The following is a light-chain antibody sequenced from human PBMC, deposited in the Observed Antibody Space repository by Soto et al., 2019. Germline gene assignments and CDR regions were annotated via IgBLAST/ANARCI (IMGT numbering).Light chain of an antibody. J-gene: IGKJ1*01. CDR1: QRISSW. CDR3: QQYNSYPWT. Sequence: DIQMTQSPSTLSASVGDRVTITCRASQRISSWLAWYQQKPGKAPKLLIYDASSLESGVPSRFSGSGSGTEFTVTISSLQHDDFATYYCQQYNSYPWTFGQGTKVEIK. CDR2: DAS. V-gene: IGKV1-5*01.